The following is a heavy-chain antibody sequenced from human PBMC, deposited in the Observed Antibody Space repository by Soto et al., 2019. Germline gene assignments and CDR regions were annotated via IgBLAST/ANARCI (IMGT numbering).Heavy chain of an antibody. V-gene: IGHV4-59*01. D-gene: IGHD5-12*01. Sequence: SETLSLTCTVSGGSISSYYWSWIRQPPGKGLEWIGYIYYSGSTNYNPSLKSRVTISVDTSKNQFSLKLSSVTAADTALYYCERGDGYNSYYFDYWGQGPLVTVPS. CDR3: ERGDGYNSYYFDY. J-gene: IGHJ4*02. CDR1: GGSISSYY. CDR2: IYYSGST.